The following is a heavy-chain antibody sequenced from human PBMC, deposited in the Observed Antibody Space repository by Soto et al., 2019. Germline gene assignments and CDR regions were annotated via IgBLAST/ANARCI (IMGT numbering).Heavy chain of an antibody. CDR3: IKASTVAGVGGYR. D-gene: IGHD6-19*01. CDR2: ISSDGRNA. Sequence: VQLVESGGGLVQPGGSLRLSCAASGFAFSSYWMHWVRQVPGKGPVWVSRISSDGRNATYADSVKGRFTISRDNAKNTLHLQMTGLTDEDTAVYYCIKASTVAGVGGYRWGQGTLATVSS. CDR1: GFAFSSYW. V-gene: IGHV3-74*01. J-gene: IGHJ4*02.